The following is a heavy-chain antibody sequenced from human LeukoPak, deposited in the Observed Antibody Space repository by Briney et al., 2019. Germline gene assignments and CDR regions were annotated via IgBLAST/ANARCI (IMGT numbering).Heavy chain of an antibody. CDR3: ARDDSNIVATTKAFGY. Sequence: GGSLRLSCAVSGFTVSNNYMSWFRQAPGKGLKWVSVIYSGGSTYYADSVKGRFTISRDNSKNTLYLQMDSLRAEDTAVYFCARDDSNIVATTKAFGYWGQGTLVTVSS. D-gene: IGHD5-12*01. CDR1: GFTVSNNY. CDR2: IYSGGST. V-gene: IGHV3-53*01. J-gene: IGHJ4*02.